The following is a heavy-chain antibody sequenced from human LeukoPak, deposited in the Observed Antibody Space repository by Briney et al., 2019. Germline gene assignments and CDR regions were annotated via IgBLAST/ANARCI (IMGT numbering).Heavy chain of an antibody. D-gene: IGHD3-3*01. CDR2: IYYSGST. CDR1: GASLSTSPYY. CDR3: ARGGDYDFWSGYYARGYYFDY. Sequence: SETLSLTCSVSGASLSTSPYYWGWIRQPPGKGLEWIGYIYYSGSTNYNPSLKSRVTISVDTSKNQFSLKLSSVTAADTAVYYCARGGDYDFWSGYYARGYYFDYWGQGTLVTVSS. J-gene: IGHJ4*02. V-gene: IGHV4-61*01.